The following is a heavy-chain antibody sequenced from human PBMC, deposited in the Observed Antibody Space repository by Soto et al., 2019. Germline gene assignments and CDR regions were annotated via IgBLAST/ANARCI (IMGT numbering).Heavy chain of an antibody. J-gene: IGHJ6*02. CDR3: ARTAIAGYYYYGVDV. D-gene: IGHD2-21*02. CDR1: GYTFTNYH. Sequence: ASVKVSCKASGYTFTNYHMHWMRQAPGQGPEWMGIVNPSSGSTTYAQKFQGRVTMTRDTSTSTVYMELSSLRSEDTAVYCCARTAIAGYYYYGVDVWGQGTTVTVSS. CDR2: VNPSSGST. V-gene: IGHV1-46*01.